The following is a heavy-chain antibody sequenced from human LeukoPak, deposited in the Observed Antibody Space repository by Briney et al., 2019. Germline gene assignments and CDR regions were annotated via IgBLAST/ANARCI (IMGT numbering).Heavy chain of an antibody. CDR2: IYPGNSDT. D-gene: IGHD4-17*01. Sequence: PGESLKISCKGSGYSFTSYWIGWVRQMPGKGLEWMGIIYPGNSDTRYSPSFQGQVTISADKSISTAYLQWSSLKASDTAMYYRATSLTVTTKTFYFDYWGQGTLATVSS. V-gene: IGHV5-51*01. J-gene: IGHJ4*02. CDR3: ATSLTVTTKTFYFDY. CDR1: GYSFTSYW.